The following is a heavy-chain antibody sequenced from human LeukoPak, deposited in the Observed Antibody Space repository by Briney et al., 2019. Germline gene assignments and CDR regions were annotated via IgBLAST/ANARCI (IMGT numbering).Heavy chain of an antibody. V-gene: IGHV3-30*02. D-gene: IGHD2-2*01. J-gene: IGHJ3*02. CDR3: AVGLTAAPGAFDI. Sequence: PGGSLRLSCAASGFTFSSYGMHCVRQAPGKGLEWVAFIRYDGSNKYYADSVKGRSTISRDNSKNTLYLQMNSLRAEDTAVYYCAVGLTAAPGAFDIWGQGTMVTVSS. CDR2: IRYDGSNK. CDR1: GFTFSSYG.